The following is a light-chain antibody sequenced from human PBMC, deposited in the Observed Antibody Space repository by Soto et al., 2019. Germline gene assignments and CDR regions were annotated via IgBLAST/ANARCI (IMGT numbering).Light chain of an antibody. CDR1: QTISSW. Sequence: DIQMTQSPSTLSGSVGDRVTITCRASQTISSWLAWYQQKPGKAPKLLIYKASTLKSGVPSRFSGSGSGTEFTLTISNLQPDDFANYYCQQYKSYSRTFGQGTKVDIK. J-gene: IGKJ1*01. CDR3: QQYKSYSRT. CDR2: KAS. V-gene: IGKV1-5*03.